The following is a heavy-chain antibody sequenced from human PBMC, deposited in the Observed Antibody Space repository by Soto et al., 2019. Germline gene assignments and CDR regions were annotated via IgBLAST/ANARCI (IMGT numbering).Heavy chain of an antibody. D-gene: IGHD5-12*01. V-gene: IGHV4-31*03. Sequence: PSETLSLTCSVSGGSINSRGFYLSWIRQHPGKGLEWIGYIYYSGTTYYNPSLKSRVMISIDTSKNQFSLKLSSVTAADTAVYYCARRGDGYNPTDEYYFDYWGQGTLVTLSS. CDR2: IYYSGTT. J-gene: IGHJ4*02. CDR1: GGSINSRGFY. CDR3: ARRGDGYNPTDEYYFDY.